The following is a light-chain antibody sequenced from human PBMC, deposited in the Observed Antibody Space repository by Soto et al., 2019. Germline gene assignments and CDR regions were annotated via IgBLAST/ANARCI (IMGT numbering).Light chain of an antibody. CDR3: QNYGRPPWT. V-gene: IGKV3-20*01. J-gene: IGKJ1*01. CDR1: QSVSSTY. Sequence: EIVLTQSPGTLSLSPGERATLSCRASQSVSSTYLAWYQQKPGQAPRLVIYGASSRPTGIPDRFNGSGSGTDFTLTISRLEAEDFAVYYCQNYGRPPWTFGQGTKVEIK. CDR2: GAS.